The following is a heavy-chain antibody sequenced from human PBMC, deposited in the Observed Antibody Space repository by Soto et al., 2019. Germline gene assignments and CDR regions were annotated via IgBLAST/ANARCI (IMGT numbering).Heavy chain of an antibody. Sequence: PGGSLRLSCAASGFTFSSYAMSWVRQAPGKGLEWVSAISGSGGSTYYADSVKGRFTISRDNSKNTLYLQMNSLRAEDTAVYYCAKDALNTYYDFWSGYQPGNWFDPWGQGTLVTVSS. CDR2: ISGSGGST. CDR1: GFTFSSYA. D-gene: IGHD3-3*01. CDR3: AKDALNTYYDFWSGYQPGNWFDP. V-gene: IGHV3-23*01. J-gene: IGHJ5*02.